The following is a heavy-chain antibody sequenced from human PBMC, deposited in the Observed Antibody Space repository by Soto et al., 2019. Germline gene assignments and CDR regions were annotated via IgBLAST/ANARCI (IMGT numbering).Heavy chain of an antibody. CDR1: GFTFSSYG. V-gene: IGHV3-30*18. CDR2: ISYDGSNK. CDR3: AKEGGGAKGYGMDV. D-gene: IGHD3-16*01. J-gene: IGHJ6*02. Sequence: PGGSLRLSCAASGFTFSSYGMHWVRQAPGKGLEWVAVISYDGSNKYYADSVKGRFTISRDNSKNTLYLQMNSLRAEDTAVYYCAKEGGGAKGYGMDVWGQGTTVTVSS.